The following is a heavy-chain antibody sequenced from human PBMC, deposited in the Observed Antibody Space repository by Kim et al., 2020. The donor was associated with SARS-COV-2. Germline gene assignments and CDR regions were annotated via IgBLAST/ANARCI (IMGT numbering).Heavy chain of an antibody. D-gene: IGHD1-1*01. J-gene: IGHJ4*02. CDR3: ARRSSCNWSLEY. Sequence: GGSLRLSCAASGFTVSNNYINWVRQAPGKGLEWVAVIYRGGQTYYTDSVKGRFTVSRDSSTNALFLQLNSLRAEDTATYYCARRSSCNWSLEYWGQGTL. V-gene: IGHV3-53*01. CDR2: IYRGGQT. CDR1: GFTVSNNY.